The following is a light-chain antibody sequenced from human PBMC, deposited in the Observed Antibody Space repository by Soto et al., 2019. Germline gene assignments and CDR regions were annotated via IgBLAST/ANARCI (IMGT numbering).Light chain of an antibody. Sequence: VLTQSPVTLSLSPGERATLSCRASQSVNAYLAWYQQKPGQAPRLLIYDASVRATGIPARFSGSGSGTDFTLTISSLEPEDSAVYYCQQHLGRHTFGQGTKV. CDR3: QQHLGRHT. V-gene: IGKV3-11*01. CDR2: DAS. J-gene: IGKJ1*01. CDR1: QSVNAY.